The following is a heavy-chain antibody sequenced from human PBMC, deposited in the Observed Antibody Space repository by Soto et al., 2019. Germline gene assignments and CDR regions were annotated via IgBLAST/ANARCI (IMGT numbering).Heavy chain of an antibody. V-gene: IGHV3-23*01. Sequence: GGSLRLSCAASGFTFTSYAMSWVRQAPGKGPEWVSTISGSGSAYYADSVEGRFIISRDNSKNTLYLQMNSLRAEDTAVYYCAKRLRVGVAGSFDYWGQGTLVTVSS. CDR3: AKRLRVGVAGSFDY. CDR1: GFTFTSYA. J-gene: IGHJ4*02. D-gene: IGHD6-19*01. CDR2: ISGSGSA.